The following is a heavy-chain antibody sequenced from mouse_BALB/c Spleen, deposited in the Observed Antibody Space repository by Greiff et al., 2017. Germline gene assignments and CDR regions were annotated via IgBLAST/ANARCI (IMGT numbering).Heavy chain of an antibody. V-gene: IGHV5-4*02. D-gene: IGHD1-1*01. CDR3: ARIYGSSSGYYAMDY. CDR2: ISDGGSYT. Sequence: EVQVVESGGGLVKPGGSLKLSCAASGFTFSDYYMYWVRQTPEKRLEWVATISDGGSYTYYPDSVKGRFTISRDNAKNNLYLQMSSLKSEDTAMYYCARIYGSSSGYYAMDYWGQGTSVTVSS. J-gene: IGHJ4*01. CDR1: GFTFSDYY.